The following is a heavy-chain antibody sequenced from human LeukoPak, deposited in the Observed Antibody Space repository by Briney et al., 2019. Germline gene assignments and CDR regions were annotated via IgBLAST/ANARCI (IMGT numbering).Heavy chain of an antibody. J-gene: IGHJ5*02. CDR1: GGSVSSPDSY. D-gene: IGHD6-6*01. V-gene: IGHV4-61*03. CDR2: VYYIGTT. Sequence: SETLSLTCTVSGGSVSSPDSYWSWLRQPPGKGLEWIGNVYYIGTTSYNSSLKSRVTISVDTSKNHFSLEVTFVTAADTAVYFCARNTSSSPWFDPWGQGTLVTVSS. CDR3: ARNTSSSPWFDP.